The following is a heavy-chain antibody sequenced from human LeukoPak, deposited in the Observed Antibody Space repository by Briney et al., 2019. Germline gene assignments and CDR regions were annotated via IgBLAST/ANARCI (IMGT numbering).Heavy chain of an antibody. CDR2: INPSGGST. CDR3: ARTKTVTQYYFDY. Sequence: ASVKVSCKASGYTFTSYYVHWVRQAPGQGLEWVGIINPSGGSTRYAQQFQGRVTMTWDTSTSTVYMELSSLRSEDTAVYYCARTKTVTQYYFDYWGQGTLVTVSS. J-gene: IGHJ4*02. V-gene: IGHV1-46*01. D-gene: IGHD4-23*01. CDR1: GYTFTSYY.